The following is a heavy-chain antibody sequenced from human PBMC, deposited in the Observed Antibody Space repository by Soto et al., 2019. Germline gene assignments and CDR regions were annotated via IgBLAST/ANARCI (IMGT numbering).Heavy chain of an antibody. D-gene: IGHD6-19*01. CDR3: ARGSNYVSCAETSCLLLGSRGVAGTIYYGIDV. J-gene: IGHJ6*02. CDR2: INHSGST. CDR1: GGFLRRYC. V-gene: IGHV4-34*01. Sequence: SENLSHTWGGYGGFLRRYCWSWFRHPPGKGLERIGEINHSGSTNYNPSLKSRVTISVDTSKNQFSLKLSSVTAADKAVYYCARGSNYVSCAETSCLLLGSRGVAGTIYYGIDVWGQGTT.